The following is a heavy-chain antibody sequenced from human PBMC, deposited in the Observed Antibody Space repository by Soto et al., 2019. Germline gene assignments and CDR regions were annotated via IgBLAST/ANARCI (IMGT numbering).Heavy chain of an antibody. CDR2: IIPILGIA. D-gene: IGHD2-2*01. J-gene: IGHJ6*02. CDR3: ASSRVVVPAALGPYGMDV. CDR1: GGTFSSYT. V-gene: IGHV1-69*02. Sequence: QVKLVQSGAEVKKPGSSVKVSCKASGGTFSSYTISWVRQAPGQGLEWMGRIIPILGIANYAQKFQGRVTITADESTSTAYMELSSLRSEDTAVYYCASSRVVVPAALGPYGMDVWGQGTTVTVSS.